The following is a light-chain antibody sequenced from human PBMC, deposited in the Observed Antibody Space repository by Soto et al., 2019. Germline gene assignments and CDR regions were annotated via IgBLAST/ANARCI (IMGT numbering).Light chain of an antibody. CDR2: DVT. CDR3: SSYTTRNTEA. J-gene: IGLJ1*01. V-gene: IGLV2-14*03. CDR1: SSVVGAFNY. Sequence: QSALTQPASVSGSPGQSITISCIGTSSVVGAFNYVSRYQHHPGKAPKLIIYDVTDRPSGVSNRFSASKSGNTASLTISGLQAEDEADYYCSSYTTRNTEAFGTGTKVTVL.